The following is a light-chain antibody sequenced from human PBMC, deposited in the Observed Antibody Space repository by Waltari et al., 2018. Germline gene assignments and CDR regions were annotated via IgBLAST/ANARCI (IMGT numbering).Light chain of an antibody. CDR3: QTGGHGTWV. J-gene: IGLJ3*02. CDR1: SGHSTNI. CDR2: VNSDGTH. V-gene: IGLV4-69*01. Sequence: QLVLTQSPSASASLGASVKLTCTLDSGHSTNILAWHHPQPQKGPRYLMRVNSDGTHIKGDDIPDRFSGSSSSSGAERYLTSSSVQSEDEADYYCQTGGHGTWVFGGGTKLTVL.